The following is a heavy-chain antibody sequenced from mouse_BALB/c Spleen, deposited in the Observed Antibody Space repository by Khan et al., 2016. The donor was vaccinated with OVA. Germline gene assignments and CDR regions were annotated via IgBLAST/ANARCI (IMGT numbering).Heavy chain of an antibody. CDR2: INTYTGEP. J-gene: IGHJ4*01. V-gene: IGHV9-3-1*01. CDR3: ARPPHFSYVMVY. Sequence: QIQLVQSGPELKKPGETVKISCKASGYTFRSFGMNWVKQAPGKGLKWMGWINTYTGEPTYADDFKGRYVFSLETSASTAYLQINNLKNEDTATYFCARPPHFSYVMVYGGQGTSVTVSS. CDR1: GYTFRSFG.